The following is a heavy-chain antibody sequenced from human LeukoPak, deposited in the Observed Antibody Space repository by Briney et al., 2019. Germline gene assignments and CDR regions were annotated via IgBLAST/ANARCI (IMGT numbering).Heavy chain of an antibody. Sequence: ASVKVSCKVSGYTLTELSMHWVRQAPGKGLEWMGGFDPEDGETIYAQKFQGRVTMTEGTSTDTAYMELSSLRSEDTAVYYCATDREYQLLRGIDPWGQGTLVTVSS. V-gene: IGHV1-24*01. CDR1: GYTLTELS. CDR2: FDPEDGET. D-gene: IGHD2-2*01. J-gene: IGHJ5*02. CDR3: ATDREYQLLRGIDP.